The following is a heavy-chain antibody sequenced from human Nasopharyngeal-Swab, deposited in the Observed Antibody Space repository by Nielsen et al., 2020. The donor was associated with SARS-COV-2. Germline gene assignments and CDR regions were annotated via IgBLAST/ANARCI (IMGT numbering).Heavy chain of an antibody. CDR1: GFTFSSYL. J-gene: IGHJ6*03. Sequence: GGSLRLSCASSGFTFSSYLMSWVRQAPGKGLEWVANIKQDGSEKYYVDSVKGRFTISRDNAKNSLYLQMNSLRAEDTAVYYCARELYSGSYWGGYYYYYYMDVWGKGTTVTVSS. CDR3: ARELYSGSYWGGYYYYYYMDV. V-gene: IGHV3-7*01. D-gene: IGHD1-26*01. CDR2: IKQDGSEK.